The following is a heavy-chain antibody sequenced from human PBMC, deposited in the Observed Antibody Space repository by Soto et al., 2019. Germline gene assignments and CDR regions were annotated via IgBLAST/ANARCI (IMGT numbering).Heavy chain of an antibody. CDR3: ASIFGRITIFGVVTMGYFDY. D-gene: IGHD3-3*01. J-gene: IGHJ4*02. V-gene: IGHV4-34*01. Sequence: PSETLSLTCAVYGGSFSGYYWSWIRQPPGKGLEWIGEINHSGITNYNPSLKSRVTISVDTSKKQFSLKLSSVTAADTAVYYCASIFGRITIFGVVTMGYFDYWGQGTLVTVSS. CDR2: INHSGIT. CDR1: GGSFSGYY.